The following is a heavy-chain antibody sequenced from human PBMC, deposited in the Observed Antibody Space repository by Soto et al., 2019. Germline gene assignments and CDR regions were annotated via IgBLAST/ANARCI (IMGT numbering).Heavy chain of an antibody. CDR1: GGTFSSYA. CDR3: ARSITGTVSYYYGMDV. CDR2: IIPIFATA. V-gene: IGHV1-69*12. Sequence: QVQLVQSGAEVKKPGSSVKVSCKASGGTFSSYAISWVRQAPGQGLEWMGGIIPIFATADYAQKVQGRVTITADDSTSTAYMELSSLRTEDTAVYYCARSITGTVSYYYGMDVWGQGITVTVSS. J-gene: IGHJ6*02. D-gene: IGHD1-20*01.